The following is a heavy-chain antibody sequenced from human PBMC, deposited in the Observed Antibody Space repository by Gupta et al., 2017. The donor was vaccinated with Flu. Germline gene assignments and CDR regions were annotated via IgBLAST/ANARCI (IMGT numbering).Heavy chain of an antibody. CDR1: GDSISSGCYS. CDR3: ARGGVTVAGTCLDY. CDR2: IYYSGST. D-gene: IGHD6-19*01. V-gene: IGHV4-31*03. J-gene: IGHJ4*02. Sequence: QVQLQESGPGLVKPSQTLSLICTVSGDSISSGCYSWNSIRQPPGKGLEWIGYIYYSGSTYSNPSLRSRVTMSVDTSKNQFSLKLNSVTAADTAVYYCARGGVTVAGTCLDYWGQGTLVTVSS.